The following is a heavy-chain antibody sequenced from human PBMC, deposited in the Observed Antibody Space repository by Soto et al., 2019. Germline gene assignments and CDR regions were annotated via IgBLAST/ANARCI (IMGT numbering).Heavy chain of an antibody. CDR1: GGTFSSYS. J-gene: IGHJ4*02. V-gene: IGHV1-69*06. D-gene: IGHD3-9*01. Sequence: SVKVSCKASGGTFSSYSISWVRQAPGQGLEWMGGIIPIFGTANYAQKFQGRVTITADKSTSTAYMELSSLRSEDTAVYYCARAYDILTGSLDYWGQGTLVTVSS. CDR3: ARAYDILTGSLDY. CDR2: IIPIFGTA.